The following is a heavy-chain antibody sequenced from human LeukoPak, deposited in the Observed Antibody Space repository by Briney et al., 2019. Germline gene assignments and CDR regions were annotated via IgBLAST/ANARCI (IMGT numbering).Heavy chain of an antibody. CDR1: GYSFTSHW. D-gene: IGHD3-3*01. CDR2: IYPGDSDT. V-gene: IGHV5-51*01. Sequence: ESLNISCKSSGYSFTSHWIGWVRQMPGKGLEWMGIIYPGDSDTRYSPSFQGQVTISADKSINTAYLQWSNLKASDTAMYYCAIVYYDYWSGYSRETLDIWGQGTMVTVS. J-gene: IGHJ3*02. CDR3: AIVYYDYWSGYSRETLDI.